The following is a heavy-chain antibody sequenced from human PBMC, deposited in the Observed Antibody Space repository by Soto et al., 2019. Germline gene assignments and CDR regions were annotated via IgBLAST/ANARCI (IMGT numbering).Heavy chain of an antibody. J-gene: IGHJ6*02. CDR3: ARVGGSGFYYGMDV. CDR2: IYYSGST. V-gene: IGHV4-59*01. Sequence: PSEALSLTCTVSGGSISSYYWSWIRQPPGKGLEWIGYIYYSGSTNYNPSLKSRVTISVDTSKNQFSLKLSSVTAADTAVYYCARVGGSGFYYGMDVWGQGTTVTVS. D-gene: IGHD2-15*01. CDR1: GGSISSYY.